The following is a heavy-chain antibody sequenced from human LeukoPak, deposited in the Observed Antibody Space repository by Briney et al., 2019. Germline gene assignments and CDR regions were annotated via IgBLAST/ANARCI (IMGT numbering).Heavy chain of an antibody. J-gene: IGHJ5*02. CDR3: APRPRYCSSTSCP. CDR2: ISSSGSTV. CDR1: GFTFDDYG. V-gene: IGHV3-48*03. Sequence: PGGSLRLSCAASGFTFDDYGMSWVRQAPGKGLEWISYISSSGSTVYYADSVKGRFTISRDNAKNSLYLQMNSLRAEDTALYYCAPRPRYCSSTSCPWGQGTLVTVSS. D-gene: IGHD2-2*01.